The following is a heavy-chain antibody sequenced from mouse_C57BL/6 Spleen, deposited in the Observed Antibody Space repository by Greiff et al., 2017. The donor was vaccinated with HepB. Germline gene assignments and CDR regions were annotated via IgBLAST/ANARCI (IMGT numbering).Heavy chain of an antibody. Sequence: QVQLQQPGAELVRPGTSVKLSCKASGYTFTSYWMHWVKQRPGQGLEWIGVIDPSDSYTNYNQKFKGKATLTVDTSSSTAYMQLSSLTSEDSAVYYCARRDPDYDAMDYWGQGTSVTVSS. V-gene: IGHV1-59*01. CDR1: GYTFTSYW. CDR3: ARRDPDYDAMDY. J-gene: IGHJ4*01. CDR2: IDPSDSYT.